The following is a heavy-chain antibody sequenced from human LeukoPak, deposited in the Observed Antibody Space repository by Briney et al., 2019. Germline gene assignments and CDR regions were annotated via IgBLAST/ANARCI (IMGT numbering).Heavy chain of an antibody. CDR2: INPNSGGT. D-gene: IGHD3-22*01. CDR3: ARGPKKYYYDSSGPPDY. V-gene: IGHV1-2*02. CDR1: GYTFTGYY. J-gene: IGHJ4*02. Sequence: ASVKVSCKASGYTFTGYYMHWVRQAPGQGLEWMGWINPNSGGTNYAQKFQGRVTMTRDTSISTAYMELSRLRSEDTAVYYCARGPKKYYYDSSGPPDYWGQGTLVTVSS.